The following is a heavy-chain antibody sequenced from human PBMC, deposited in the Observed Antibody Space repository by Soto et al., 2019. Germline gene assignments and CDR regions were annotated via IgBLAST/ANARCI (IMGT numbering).Heavy chain of an antibody. D-gene: IGHD5-18*01. CDR1: GGSISSSSYY. CDR2: IYYSGST. CDR3: ARRRRPLVSYGISKTTYYFDY. V-gene: IGHV4-39*01. Sequence: QLQLQESGPGLVKPSETLSLTCTVSGGSISSSSYYWGWIRQPPGKGLEWIGSIYYSGSTYYNPSLKSRVTISVDTSKNQFSLKLSSVTAADTAVYYCARRRRPLVSYGISKTTYYFDYWGQGTLVTVSS. J-gene: IGHJ4*02.